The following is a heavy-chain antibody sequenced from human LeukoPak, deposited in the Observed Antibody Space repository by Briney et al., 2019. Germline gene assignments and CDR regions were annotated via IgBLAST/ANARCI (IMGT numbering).Heavy chain of an antibody. CDR3: ARVRGFGDYPFDY. V-gene: IGHV1-2*02. CDR1: GSTLTGYY. Sequence: ASVKVSCKASGSTLTGYYMHWVRQAAGQGLEWMGWIYPNSGGTNYAQKFQGRVTMTRDTSISTAYMELKRLRSDDTAVYYCARVRGFGDYPFDYWGLGTLVTVSS. J-gene: IGHJ4*02. CDR2: IYPNSGGT. D-gene: IGHD4-17*01.